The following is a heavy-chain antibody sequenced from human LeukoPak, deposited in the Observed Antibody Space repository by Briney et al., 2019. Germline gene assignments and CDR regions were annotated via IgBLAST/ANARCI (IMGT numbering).Heavy chain of an antibody. J-gene: IGHJ5*02. V-gene: IGHV4-31*03. CDR3: ARGPHTYYDILTGYYNVTFNWFDP. Sequence: PSETLSLTCTVSGGSISSGGYYWSWIRQHPGKGLEWIGYIYYSGSTHYNPSLKSRVTIPVDTSKNRFSLKLSSVTAADTAVYYCARGPHTYYDILTGYYNVTFNWFDPWGQGTLVTVSS. CDR2: IYYSGST. CDR1: GGSISSGGYY. D-gene: IGHD3-9*01.